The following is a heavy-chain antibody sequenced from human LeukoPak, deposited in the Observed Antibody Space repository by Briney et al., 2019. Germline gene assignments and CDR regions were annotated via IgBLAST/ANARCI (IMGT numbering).Heavy chain of an antibody. J-gene: IGHJ6*02. CDR2: INHNGNAN. V-gene: IGHV3-7*03. Sequence: GGSLRLSCAASGFTFSSYWMNWARQAPGKGLEWVASINHNGNANYYVDSVKGRFTISRDNAKNSLYLQMSNLRAENTAVYFCARGGGLDVWGQGATVTVSS. CDR3: ARGGGLDV. D-gene: IGHD3-16*01. CDR1: GFTFSSYW.